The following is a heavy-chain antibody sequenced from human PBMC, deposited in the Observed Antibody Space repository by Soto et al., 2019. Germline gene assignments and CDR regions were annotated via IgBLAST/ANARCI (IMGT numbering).Heavy chain of an antibody. CDR3: VKNSGWLNT. V-gene: IGHV3-23*01. J-gene: IGHJ5*02. Sequence: QLLQSGGGLVQPGGSLTLSCAASGFTFGTTDMSWVRQAPGEGLEWVSTIDGSGGITYYADSVKGRFTISRDNSRNTMYLQMNSLRGDDTALYYCVKNSGWLNTWGQGALVTVSS. CDR1: GFTFGTTD. CDR2: IDGSGGIT. D-gene: IGHD3-10*01.